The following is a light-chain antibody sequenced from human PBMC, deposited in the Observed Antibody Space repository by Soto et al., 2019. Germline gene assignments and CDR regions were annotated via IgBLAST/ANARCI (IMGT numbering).Light chain of an antibody. V-gene: IGKV4-1*01. Sequence: DIVMTQSPDSLAASLGERATINCKSSQRVFYSSNNKNYLAWYQQKPGQPPKLLIYWASTRESGVPERFSGSGSGTDFTLTISSLQAEDVAVYYCQQYYSTPSFGQGTKLEIK. J-gene: IGKJ2*01. CDR2: WAS. CDR1: QRVFYSSNNKNY. CDR3: QQYYSTPS.